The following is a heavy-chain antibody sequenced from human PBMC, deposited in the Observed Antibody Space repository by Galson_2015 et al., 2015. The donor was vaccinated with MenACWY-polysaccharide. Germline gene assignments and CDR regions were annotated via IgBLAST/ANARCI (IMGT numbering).Heavy chain of an antibody. CDR2: ISYDGSNK. J-gene: IGHJ4*02. CDR3: AKVKVL. Sequence: SLRLSCAASGFTFSSYAMHWVRQAPGKGLEWVAVISYDGSNKYYADSVKGRFTISGDNSKNTLYLQMNSLRAEDTAVYYCAKVKVLGGQGTLVTVSS. V-gene: IGHV3-30-3*01. CDR1: GFTFSSYA. D-gene: IGHD2-8*01.